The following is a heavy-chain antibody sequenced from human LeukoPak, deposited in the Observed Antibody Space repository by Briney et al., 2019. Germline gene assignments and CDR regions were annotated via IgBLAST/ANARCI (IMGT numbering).Heavy chain of an antibody. D-gene: IGHD6-19*01. Sequence: GGSLRLSCAASGFTFSSYAMSWVRQAPGKGLEWVAVISYDGSNKYYADSVKGRFTISRDNSKNTLYLQMNSLRAEDTAVYYCAKEGSGSSGWPFYYYYMDVWGKGTTVTVSS. CDR3: AKEGSGSSGWPFYYYYMDV. CDR2: ISYDGSNK. J-gene: IGHJ6*03. V-gene: IGHV3-30*18. CDR1: GFTFSSYA.